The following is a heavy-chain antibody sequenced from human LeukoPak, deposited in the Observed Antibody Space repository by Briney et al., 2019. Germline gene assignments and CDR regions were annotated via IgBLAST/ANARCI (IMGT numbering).Heavy chain of an antibody. CDR1: GGSITIGGYY. CDR2: MYYGGNT. J-gene: IGHJ4*02. Sequence: SETLSLTCTVSGGSITIGGYYWSWVRQHPGKGLAWIGYMYYGGNTYYNPSLKSRVTISADTSENQFSLKLSSVTAADTAVYYCARGDYYDSSGYYYVRYWGQGTQVTVSS. D-gene: IGHD3-22*01. V-gene: IGHV4-31*03. CDR3: ARGDYYDSSGYYYVRY.